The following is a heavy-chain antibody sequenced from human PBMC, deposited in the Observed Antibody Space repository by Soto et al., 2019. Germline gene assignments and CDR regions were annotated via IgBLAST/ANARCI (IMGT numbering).Heavy chain of an antibody. CDR2: MNPNSGHT. CDR1: GYTFTSFD. J-gene: IGHJ4*01. D-gene: IGHD1-1*01. V-gene: IGHV1-8*01. Sequence: ASVKVSCKASGYTFTSFDINWVRQATGQGLEWMGWMNPNSGHTGYAQEFQGRVTMTRDTSISTAYMELSSLRYEDTAVYYCTRGRNSGHGYNGGGYWGQVTLVTVSS. CDR3: TRGRNSGHGYNGGGY.